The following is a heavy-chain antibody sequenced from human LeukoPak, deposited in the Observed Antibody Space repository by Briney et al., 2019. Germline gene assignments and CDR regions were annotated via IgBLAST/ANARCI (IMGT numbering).Heavy chain of an antibody. Sequence: GGSLRLSCAASGFTISSYGMHWVRQAPGKGLEWVAVISYDGSNKYYADSVKGRFTISRDNSKNTLYLQMNSLRAEDTAVYYCAKDASDSQGEADYWGQGTLVTVSS. J-gene: IGHJ4*02. D-gene: IGHD3-10*01. CDR3: AKDASDSQGEADY. CDR2: ISYDGSNK. V-gene: IGHV3-30*18. CDR1: GFTISSYG.